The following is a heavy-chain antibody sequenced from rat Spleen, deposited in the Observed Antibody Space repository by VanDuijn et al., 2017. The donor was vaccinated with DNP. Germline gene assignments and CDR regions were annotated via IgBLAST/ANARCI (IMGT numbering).Heavy chain of an antibody. CDR2: ISYEGSST. D-gene: IGHD1-12*03. CDR1: GFTFSDYY. V-gene: IGHV5-22*01. J-gene: IGHJ3*01. Sequence: EVQLVESGGGLVQPGRSLKLSCAASGFTFSDYYMAWVRQAPKKGLEWVASISYEGSSTYYGDSVKGRFTISRDNAKSTLYLQMNSLRSEDTATYYCANYYDGYSLFAYWGQGTLVTVSS. CDR3: ANYYDGYSLFAY.